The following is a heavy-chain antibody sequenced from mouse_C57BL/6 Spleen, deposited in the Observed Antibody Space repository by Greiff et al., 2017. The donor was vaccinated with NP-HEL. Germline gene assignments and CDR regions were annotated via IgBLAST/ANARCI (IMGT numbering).Heavy chain of an antibody. D-gene: IGHD2-1*01. CDR2: INPSTGGI. J-gene: IGHJ4*01. V-gene: IGHV1-42*01. CDR3: ARDPYGNYAMDY. CDR1: GYSFTGYD. Sequence: VQLQQSGPELVKPGASVKISCKASGYSFTGYDMNWVKQSPEKSLEWIGEINPSTGGITYNQKFKAKATLTVDKSSSTAYMQLKSLTSEDSAVDYGARDPYGNYAMDYWGQGTTVTVSS.